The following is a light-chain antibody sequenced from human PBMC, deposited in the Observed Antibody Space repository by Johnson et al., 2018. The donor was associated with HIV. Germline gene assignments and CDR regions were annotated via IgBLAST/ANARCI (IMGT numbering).Light chain of an antibody. J-gene: IGLJ1*01. V-gene: IGLV1-51*02. CDR2: ENN. CDR1: SSNIGNNY. Sequence: QSMLTQPPSVSAAPGQKVTISCSGSSSNIGNNYVSWYQQVPGTAPKLLIYENNKRPSGIPDRFSGSKSGTSATLANPGIQPGDEAASYCGTWDSSLSAPFGFGTGTKVTVL. CDR3: GTWDSSLSAPFG.